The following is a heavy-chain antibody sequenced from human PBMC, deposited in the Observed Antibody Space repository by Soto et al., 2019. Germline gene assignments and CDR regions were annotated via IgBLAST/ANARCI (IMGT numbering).Heavy chain of an antibody. D-gene: IGHD2-15*01. Sequence: GGSLRLSCAASGFTFSSSVMHWVRQAPGKGLEWVAIIFSDGSNKYYADSVRGRFTISRDNSKNTLYLQMNSLRAEDTALYYCAKTPYEGLLPFDSWGLGTLVTVSS. J-gene: IGHJ4*02. V-gene: IGHV3-30*18. CDR1: GFTFSSSV. CDR2: IFSDGSNK. CDR3: AKTPYEGLLPFDS.